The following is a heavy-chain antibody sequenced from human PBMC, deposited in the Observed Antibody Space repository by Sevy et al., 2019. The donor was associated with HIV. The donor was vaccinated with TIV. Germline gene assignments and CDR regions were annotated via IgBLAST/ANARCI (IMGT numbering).Heavy chain of an antibody. V-gene: IGHV1-18*01. CDR1: GYTFTSYG. CDR2: ISAYNGNT. J-gene: IGHJ6*02. Sequence: ASVKVSCKASGYTFTSYGISWVRQAPGQGLEWMGWISAYNGNTNYAQKLQGRVTMTTDTSTSTAYMELRSLRSDDTAVYYIARWKRNRLGYCTNGVCYPHYGMDVWGQGTTVTVSS. D-gene: IGHD2-8*01. CDR3: ARWKRNRLGYCTNGVCYPHYGMDV.